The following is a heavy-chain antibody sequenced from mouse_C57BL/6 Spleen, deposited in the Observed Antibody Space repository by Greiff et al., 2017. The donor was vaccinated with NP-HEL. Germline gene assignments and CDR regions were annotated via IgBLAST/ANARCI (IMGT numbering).Heavy chain of an antibody. CDR1: GYSITSGYY. Sequence: EVQLVESGPGLVKPSQSLSLTCSVTGYSITSGYYWNWIRQFPGNKLEWMGYISYDGSNNYNPSLKNRISITRDTSKNQFFLKLNSVTTEDTATYYGASGRLRRRGWYFDVWGTGTTVTVSS. V-gene: IGHV3-6*01. CDR3: ASGRLRRRGWYFDV. J-gene: IGHJ1*03. CDR2: ISYDGSN. D-gene: IGHD2-4*01.